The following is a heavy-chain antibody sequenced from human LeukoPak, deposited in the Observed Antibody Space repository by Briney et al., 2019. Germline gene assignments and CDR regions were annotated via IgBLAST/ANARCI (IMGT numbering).Heavy chain of an antibody. V-gene: IGHV4-38-2*02. D-gene: IGHD5-12*01. CDR2: INHLGNA. J-gene: IGHJ4*02. Sequence: SETLSLTCSVSGYSITSTSFWAWIRQTPGKGLEWIGSINHLGNAYYNPSLESRVTISVDTSKNHFSLNLKSVTAADTAVYYCAREDGSSGYDDFWGQGTLVTVSS. CDR1: GYSITSTSF. CDR3: AREDGSSGYDDF.